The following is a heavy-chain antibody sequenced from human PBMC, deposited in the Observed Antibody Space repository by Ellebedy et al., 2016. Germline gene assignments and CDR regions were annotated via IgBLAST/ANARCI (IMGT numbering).Heavy chain of an antibody. CDR1: GYTFTTFS. Sequence: ASVKVSXXASGYTFTTFSITWVRQVLGQGLEWMGFVNTFSGNTKFAQKFQGRVSMTTDSSTHTAYMDLRSLRSDDTAMYYCAKTSGWGYGENWGQGTLVTVSS. V-gene: IGHV1-18*04. D-gene: IGHD3-10*01. J-gene: IGHJ4*02. CDR3: AKTSGWGYGEN. CDR2: VNTFSGNT.